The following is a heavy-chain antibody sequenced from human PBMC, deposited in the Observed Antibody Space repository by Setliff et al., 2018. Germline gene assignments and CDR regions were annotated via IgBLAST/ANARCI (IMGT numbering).Heavy chain of an antibody. Sequence: SVKVSCKASGGTFSSHYISWVRQAPGQGPQWLGRIIPASNGANYAQRFRGRVSFSADISTDTVFMDLSSLESEDTAVYYCVRVRRGGYHSIYWSFDLWGRGTLVTVSS. CDR1: GGTFSSHY. D-gene: IGHD1-26*01. J-gene: IGHJ2*01. V-gene: IGHV1-69*04. CDR3: VRVRRGGYHSIYWSFDL. CDR2: IIPASNGA.